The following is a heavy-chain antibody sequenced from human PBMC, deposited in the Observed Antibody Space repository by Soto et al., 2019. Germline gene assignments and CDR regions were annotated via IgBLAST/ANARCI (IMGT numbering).Heavy chain of an antibody. CDR1: GFIVSNKH. J-gene: IGHJ4*02. CDR2: LYTDDRT. Sequence: LRLSFAASGFIVSNKHMGWVRQAPGKGLESVSILYTDDRTYYADSVKGRFTISRDNSKNTVSLQMNGLRDEDTAMYYCVGAAPGDWGQGTPVTVSS. V-gene: IGHV3-53*05. CDR3: VGAAPGD. D-gene: IGHD3-16*01.